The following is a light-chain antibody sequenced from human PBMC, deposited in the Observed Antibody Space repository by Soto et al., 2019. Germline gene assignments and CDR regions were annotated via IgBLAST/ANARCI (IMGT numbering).Light chain of an antibody. CDR3: QQYNNWPQA. Sequence: IAMTQFPATLSVSPGERATLSCRASQSVSSNLAWYQHKPGQAPRLLIYGASTRATGIPARFSGSGSGTEFTLTISSLQSEDFAVYYCQQYNNWPQAFGQGTKLEIK. CDR1: QSVSSN. V-gene: IGKV3-15*01. CDR2: GAS. J-gene: IGKJ2*01.